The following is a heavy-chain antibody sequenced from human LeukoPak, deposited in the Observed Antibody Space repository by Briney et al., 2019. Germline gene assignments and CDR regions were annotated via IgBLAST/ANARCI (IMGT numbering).Heavy chain of an antibody. CDR3: ASSGSYRFDY. V-gene: IGHV6-1*01. D-gene: IGHD1-26*01. CDR1: GDSVSSNSAA. Sequence: SQTLSLTCAISGDSVSSNSAAWNWIRQTPSRGLEWLGRTYYRSKWYNDYAVSVKSRVAINPDTAKNQISLQLNSVTPEDTAVYYCASSGSYRFDYWGQGTLVTVSS. CDR2: TYYRSKWYN. J-gene: IGHJ4*02.